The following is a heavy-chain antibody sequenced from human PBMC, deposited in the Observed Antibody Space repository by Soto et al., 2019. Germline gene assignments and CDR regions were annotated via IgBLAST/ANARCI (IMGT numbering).Heavy chain of an antibody. D-gene: IGHD3-9*01. CDR1: GGSFSTYY. J-gene: IGHJ3*02. CDR2: INHSGNN. CDR3: ARGGSNDWQVALDI. Sequence: QLQQWGAGLLKPSETLSLTCIVSGGSFSTYYYNWIRQSPGKGLEWIGEINHSGNNNYSPSLKSRVTMSVDTAKKQFTLKLTSVTAADTAGYYWARGGSNDWQVALDIWGQGTMVTVSS. V-gene: IGHV4-34*01.